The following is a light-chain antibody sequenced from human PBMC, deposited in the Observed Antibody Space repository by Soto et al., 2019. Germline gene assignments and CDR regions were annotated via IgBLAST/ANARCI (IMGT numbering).Light chain of an antibody. V-gene: IGKV1-8*01. CDR1: QGISSY. CDR2: AAS. CDR3: QQYYSYPRT. Sequence: AIRMTQSPSSFSASTGDRVTITCRASQGISSYLAWYQQKPGKAPKLLIYAASTLQSGVPSRFSGSGSGTDFTLTISCLQSEDCATYYCQQYYSYPRTFGQGTKVELK. J-gene: IGKJ1*01.